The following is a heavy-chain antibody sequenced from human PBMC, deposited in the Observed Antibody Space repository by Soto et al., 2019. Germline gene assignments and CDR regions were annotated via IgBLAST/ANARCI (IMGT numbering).Heavy chain of an antibody. Sequence: SVKVSCKASGGTFSSYAISWGRQAPGQGLEWMGGIIPIFGTANYAQKFQGRVTITADESTSTAYMELSSLRSEDTAVYSCASLWTRADNNSNYGGLDVWGQGTTVTVSS. J-gene: IGHJ6*02. CDR1: GGTFSSYA. V-gene: IGHV1-69*13. CDR2: IIPIFGTA. CDR3: ASLWTRADNNSNYGGLDV. D-gene: IGHD1-7*01.